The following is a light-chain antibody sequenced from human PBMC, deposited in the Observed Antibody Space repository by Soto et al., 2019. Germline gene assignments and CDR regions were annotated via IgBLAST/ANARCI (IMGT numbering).Light chain of an antibody. Sequence: EVVMTQSPGTLSVSPGERATLSCRASQSVRSSLAWYQQKPGQAPRLLLYGASTRATGIAARFSGSGSGTEFTLTISSLQSEDFAVYYCQQYNNWPPITFGQGTRLEI. J-gene: IGKJ5*01. V-gene: IGKV3-15*01. CDR1: QSVRSS. CDR3: QQYNNWPPIT. CDR2: GAS.